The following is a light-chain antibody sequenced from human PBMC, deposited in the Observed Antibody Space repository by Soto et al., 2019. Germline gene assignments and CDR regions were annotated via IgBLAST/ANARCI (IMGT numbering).Light chain of an antibody. J-gene: IGKJ1*01. CDR3: QQYHNLWT. CDR2: ATS. Sequence: EIVLTQSPGTLSLSPGERATLSCRASQSFSSSYLAWYQQKPGQAPRLLIYATSSRATGIPDRFSGSGSQTDFTLTISRLQSEDFALYYCQQYHNLWTFGQGTKVDIK. V-gene: IGKV3-20*01. CDR1: QSFSSSY.